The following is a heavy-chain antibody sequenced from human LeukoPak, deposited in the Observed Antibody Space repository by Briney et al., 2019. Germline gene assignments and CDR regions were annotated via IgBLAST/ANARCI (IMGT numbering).Heavy chain of an antibody. V-gene: IGHV3-21*01. J-gene: IGHJ3*02. D-gene: IGHD3-22*01. CDR2: ISSSSSYI. Sequence: WGSLSLSCAASGFTFSSYSMNWVRQAPGKGLEWVSSISSSSSYIYYADSVKGRFTISRDNAKNSLYLQMNSLRAEDTAVYYCARGARDYDSSGYYYVDVAFDIWGQGTMASVSS. CDR1: GFTFSSYS. CDR3: ARGARDYDSSGYYYVDVAFDI.